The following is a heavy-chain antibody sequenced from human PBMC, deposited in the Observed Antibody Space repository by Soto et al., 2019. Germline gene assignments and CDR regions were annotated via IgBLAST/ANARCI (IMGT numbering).Heavy chain of an antibody. CDR1: GGSISSYY. D-gene: IGHD5-18*01. Sequence: SETLSLTCTVSGGSISSYYWSWIRQPPGKGLEWIGYIYYSGSTNYNPSLKSRVTISVDTSKNQFSLKLSSVTAADTAVYYCARLVNGYRGIYYYYYMDVWGKGTTVTVSS. CDR2: IYYSGST. J-gene: IGHJ6*03. V-gene: IGHV4-59*08. CDR3: ARLVNGYRGIYYYYYMDV.